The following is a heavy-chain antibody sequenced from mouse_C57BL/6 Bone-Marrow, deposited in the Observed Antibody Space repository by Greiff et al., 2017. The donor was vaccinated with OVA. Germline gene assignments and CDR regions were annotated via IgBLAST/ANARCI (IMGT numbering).Heavy chain of an antibody. D-gene: IGHD2-4*01. J-gene: IGHJ1*03. CDR2: ISSGSSTV. CDR1: GFTFSDYG. Sequence: EVQLVESGGGLVKPGGSLKLSCAASGFTFSDYGMHWVRQAPEKGLAWVAYISSGSSTVYDAERVKGRYAMSRDNAKDTLFLQMTSLRSEDTAMYYGAREGLRLTYWYFDVWGTGTTVTVAS. CDR3: AREGLRLTYWYFDV. V-gene: IGHV5-17*01.